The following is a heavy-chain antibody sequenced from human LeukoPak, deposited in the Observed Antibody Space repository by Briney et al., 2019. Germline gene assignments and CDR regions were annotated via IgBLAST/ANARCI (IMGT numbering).Heavy chain of an antibody. D-gene: IGHD2-2*02. CDR3: ASVVCSSTSCYTCNKNNGVCPYYFDY. CDR2: ISAYNGNT. V-gene: IGHV1-18*01. Sequence: GASVKVSCKASGYTFTSYGIRWVRQAPGQGLEWMGWISAYNGNTNYAQKLQGRVTMTTDTSTSTAYMELRSLRSDDTAVYYCASVVCSSTSCYTCNKNNGVCPYYFDYWGQGTLVTVSS. J-gene: IGHJ4*02. CDR1: GYTFTSYG.